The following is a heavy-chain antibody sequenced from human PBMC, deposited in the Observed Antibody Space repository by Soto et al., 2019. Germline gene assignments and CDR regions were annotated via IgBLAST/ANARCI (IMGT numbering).Heavy chain of an antibody. Sequence: QVQLVQSGAEVKKPGSSVKVSCKASGDTFNFYTINWVRQAPGLGLEWMGRFNPILSFSNSALKFQGRATPTADKSTRTAYMVLGSLRSEDTAIYYCATSFGSGSRAFDYWGQGALVTVSS. CDR3: ATSFGSGSRAFDY. CDR2: FNPILSFS. D-gene: IGHD3-10*01. J-gene: IGHJ4*02. V-gene: IGHV1-69*02. CDR1: GDTFNFYT.